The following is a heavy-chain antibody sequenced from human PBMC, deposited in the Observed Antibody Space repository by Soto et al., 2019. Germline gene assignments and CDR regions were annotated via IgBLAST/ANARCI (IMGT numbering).Heavy chain of an antibody. CDR1: GFTFDDYG. D-gene: IGHD3-10*01. Sequence: GGSLRLSCAASGFTFDDYGMSWVRQAPGKGLEWVSGINWNGGSTGYADSVKGRFTISRDNAKNSLYLQMNRLRAEDTALYHCARAYGSGPGYYYYMDVWGKGTTVTVSS. CDR2: INWNGGST. CDR3: ARAYGSGPGYYYYMDV. V-gene: IGHV3-20*01. J-gene: IGHJ6*03.